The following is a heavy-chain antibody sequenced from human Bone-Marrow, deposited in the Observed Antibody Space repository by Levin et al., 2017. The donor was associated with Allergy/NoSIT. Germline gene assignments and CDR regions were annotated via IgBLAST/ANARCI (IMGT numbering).Heavy chain of an antibody. CDR3: VREWFGETH. CDR2: ITTSGSTV. CDR1: GFIFSSYS. V-gene: IGHV3-48*01. D-gene: IGHD3-10*01. J-gene: IGHJ4*02. Sequence: GESLKISCAASGFIFSSYSMKWVRQAPGKGLEWVSYITTSGSTVYYADSVKGRFTISRDNAKNSLYLKMSSLRAEDTAVYYCVREWFGETHWGQGTLVTVSS.